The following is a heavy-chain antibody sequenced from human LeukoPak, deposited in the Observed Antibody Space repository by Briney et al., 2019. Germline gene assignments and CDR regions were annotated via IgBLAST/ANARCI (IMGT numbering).Heavy chain of an antibody. J-gene: IGHJ1*01. CDR1: GFTFSSYR. V-gene: IGHV3-48*04. CDR3: ARDSLTGPPGASAEYFQH. D-gene: IGHD1-26*01. Sequence: GGSLRLSCAASGFTFSSYRMNWVRQAPGKGLEWVSYISSSSSTIYYADSVKGRFTISRDNAKNSLYLQMNSLRAEDTAVYYCARDSLTGPPGASAEYFQHWGQGTLVTVSS. CDR2: ISSSSSTI.